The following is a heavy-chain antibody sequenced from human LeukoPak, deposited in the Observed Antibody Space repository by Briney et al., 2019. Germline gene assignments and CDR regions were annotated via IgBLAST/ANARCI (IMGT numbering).Heavy chain of an antibody. CDR1: GGSISSSSYY. D-gene: IGHD3-22*01. Sequence: PSETLSLTCTVSGGSISSSSYYWGWIRQPPGKGLEWIGSIYYSGSTYYNPSLKSRVTISVDTSKNQFSLKLSSVTAADTAVYYCARGHSTGYYSNWFDPWGQGTLVTVSS. V-gene: IGHV4-39*07. J-gene: IGHJ5*02. CDR2: IYYSGST. CDR3: ARGHSTGYYSNWFDP.